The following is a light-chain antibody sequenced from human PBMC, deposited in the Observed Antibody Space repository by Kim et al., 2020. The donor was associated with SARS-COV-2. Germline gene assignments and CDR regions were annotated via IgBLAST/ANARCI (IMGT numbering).Light chain of an antibody. CDR3: AAWDDSLSGLV. Sequence: ELTQPPSASETPGQRVTISCSGSRSNIGSNYVYWYQQLPGTAPTPLIYKNNQRPSGVPDRFSGSKSGNSASLAISGLRSEDEADYYCAAWDDSLSGLVFGGGTKLTVL. CDR2: KNN. J-gene: IGLJ2*01. V-gene: IGLV1-47*01. CDR1: RSNIGSNY.